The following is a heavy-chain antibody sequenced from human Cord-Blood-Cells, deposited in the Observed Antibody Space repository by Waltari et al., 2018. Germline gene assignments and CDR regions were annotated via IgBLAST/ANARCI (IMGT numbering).Heavy chain of an antibody. J-gene: IGHJ4*02. CDR2: IYYSGSN. CDR3: ARLALTGAYYFDY. CDR1: GGSISSSSYY. Sequence: QLQLQESGPGLVKPSETLSLTCTVSGGSISSSSYYWGWIRQPPGKGLEWIGSIYYSGSNYYNPTLKCRVTISVDTSKNQFSLKLSSVTAADTAVYYCARLALTGAYYFDYWGQGTLVTVSS. V-gene: IGHV4-39*01. D-gene: IGHD7-27*01.